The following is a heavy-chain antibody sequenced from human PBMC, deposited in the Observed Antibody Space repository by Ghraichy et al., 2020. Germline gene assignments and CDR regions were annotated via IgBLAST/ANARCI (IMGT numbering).Heavy chain of an antibody. Sequence: GGSLRLSCAASGFTFSSYWMHWVRQAPGKGLVWVSRINSDGSSTSYADSVKGRFTISRDNAKNTLYLQMNSLRAEDTAVYYCARQDRYGYYYMDVWGKGTTVTVSS. CDR3: ARQDRYGYYYMDV. J-gene: IGHJ6*03. D-gene: IGHD5-24*01. V-gene: IGHV3-74*01. CDR2: INSDGSST. CDR1: GFTFSSYW.